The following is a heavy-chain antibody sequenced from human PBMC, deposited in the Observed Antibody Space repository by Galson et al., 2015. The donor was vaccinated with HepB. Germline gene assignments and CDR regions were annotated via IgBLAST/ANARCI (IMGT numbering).Heavy chain of an antibody. V-gene: IGHV3-33*01. J-gene: IGHJ4*01. CDR3: ARDREGVAADY. CDR1: GFTFSSYG. D-gene: IGHD6-19*01. CDR2: IWYDGSNK. Sequence: SLRLSCAASGFTFSSYGMHWVRQAPGKGLEWVAVIWYDGSNKYYADSVKGRFTISRDNSKNTLYLQMNSLRAEDTAVYYCARDREGVAADYWGHATLVTVSS.